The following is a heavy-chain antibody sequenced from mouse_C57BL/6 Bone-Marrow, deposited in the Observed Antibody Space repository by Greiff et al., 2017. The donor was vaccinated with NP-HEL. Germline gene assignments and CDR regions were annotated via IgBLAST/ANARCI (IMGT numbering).Heavy chain of an antibody. Sequence: LQESGPELVKPGASVKISCKASGYAFSSSWMNWVKQRPGKGLEWIGRIYPGDGDTNYNGKFKGKATLTADKSSSTAYMQLSSLTSEDSAVYFCARSRLRRYFDVWGTGTTVTVSS. D-gene: IGHD2-2*01. V-gene: IGHV1-82*01. CDR1: GYAFSSSW. CDR2: IYPGDGDT. J-gene: IGHJ1*03. CDR3: ARSRLRRYFDV.